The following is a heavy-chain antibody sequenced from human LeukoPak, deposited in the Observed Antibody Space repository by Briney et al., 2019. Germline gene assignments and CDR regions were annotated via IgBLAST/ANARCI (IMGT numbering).Heavy chain of an antibody. V-gene: IGHV3-30*04. CDR2: ISYDGISK. J-gene: IGHJ5*02. CDR3: ASHGTPWFDP. D-gene: IGHD1-1*01. Sequence: GGSLRLSCAASGSTFSSYAMHWVRQAPGKGLEWVAVISYDGISKHYADSVKGRFTISRDNSKNTLYLQMDSLRAEDTAVYYCASHGTPWFDPWGQGTLVTVSS. CDR1: GSTFSSYA.